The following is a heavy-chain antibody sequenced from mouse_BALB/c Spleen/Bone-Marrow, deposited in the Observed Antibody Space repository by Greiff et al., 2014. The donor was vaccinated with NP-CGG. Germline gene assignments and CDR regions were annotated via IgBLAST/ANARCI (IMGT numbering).Heavy chain of an antibody. Sequence: EVQLQESGAELVKPGASVKLSCTASGFNIKDTYMHWVKQRPEQGLEWIGRIGPANGNTKYDPKFQGKATITADTSSNTAYLQLSSLTSEDTAVYYCARYYYDSSYFDYWGQGTTLTVSS. CDR1: GFNIKDTY. D-gene: IGHD1-1*01. CDR3: ARYYYDSSYFDY. J-gene: IGHJ2*01. V-gene: IGHV14-3*02. CDR2: IGPANGNT.